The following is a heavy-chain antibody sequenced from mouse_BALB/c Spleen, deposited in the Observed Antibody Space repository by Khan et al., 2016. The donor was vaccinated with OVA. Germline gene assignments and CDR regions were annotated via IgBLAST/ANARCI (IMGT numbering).Heavy chain of an antibody. J-gene: IGHJ4*01. Sequence: VQLKQSGGGLVQPGGSRKLSCAASGFTFSDYGLAWVRQAPGKGPEWVAFISSLAYSNYYADTVTGRFTISRENAKNTLYLEMSSLRSEDTAMYYCARSWAMDYWGQGTSVTVSS. CDR3: ARSWAMDY. CDR1: GFTFSDYG. CDR2: ISSLAYSN. V-gene: IGHV5-15*02.